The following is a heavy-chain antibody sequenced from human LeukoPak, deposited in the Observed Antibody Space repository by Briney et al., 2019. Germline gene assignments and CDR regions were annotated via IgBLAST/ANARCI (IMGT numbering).Heavy chain of an antibody. CDR1: GYTFTGYY. V-gene: IGHV1-2*06. J-gene: IGHJ4*02. D-gene: IGHD6-13*01. CDR3: ARVAGEYSSSWYGLVDY. CDR2: INPNSGGT. Sequence: ASVKVSCRASGYTFTGYYMHWVRQAPGQGLEWMGRINPNSGGTNYAQKFQGRVTMTRDTSISTAYMELSRLRSDDTAVYYCARVAGEYSSSWYGLVDYWGQGTLVTVSS.